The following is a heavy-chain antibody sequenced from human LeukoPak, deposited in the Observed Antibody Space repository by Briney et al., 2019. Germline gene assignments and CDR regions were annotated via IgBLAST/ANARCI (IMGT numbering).Heavy chain of an antibody. Sequence: PGGSLRLSCAASGFALSGRYMNWVRQAPGIGLEWVSVIYTGGSTYYGDSVTGRFTISRDISQNTVYLQMNSLRAGDTAVYYCTRDRSNSGTRDAFDIWGQGTMVSVSS. D-gene: IGHD1-26*01. CDR2: IYTGGST. CDR1: GFALSGRY. CDR3: TRDRSNSGTRDAFDI. J-gene: IGHJ3*02. V-gene: IGHV3-53*01.